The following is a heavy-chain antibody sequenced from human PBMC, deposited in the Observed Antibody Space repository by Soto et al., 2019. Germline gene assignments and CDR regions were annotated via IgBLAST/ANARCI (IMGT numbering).Heavy chain of an antibody. J-gene: IGHJ4*02. Sequence: PSETLSLTCAVSGDSISSYYCMWIRQPPGKGLESIGYLYYGRSANYNPSLKSRVTLSVDMSTSTAYMELSSLRPEDTAVYYCAADVGGYIYGLARHWGPGTLVTVSS. CDR2: LYYGRSA. D-gene: IGHD4-17*01. CDR1: GDSISSYY. CDR3: AADVGGYIYGLARH. V-gene: IGHV4-59*12.